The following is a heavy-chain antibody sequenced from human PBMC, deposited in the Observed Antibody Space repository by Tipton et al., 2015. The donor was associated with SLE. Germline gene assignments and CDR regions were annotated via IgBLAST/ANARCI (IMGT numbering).Heavy chain of an antibody. D-gene: IGHD3-10*01. Sequence: KPSETLSLTCAVYGGSFSGYSWSWIRQSPGKGLEWIGEINHSGTDYHPSLKSRVTISVDTSKNQFSLKLRSVTAADTAVYYCARRWLGDSGAFDFWGQGTMVTVSS. J-gene: IGHJ3*01. V-gene: IGHV4-34*01. CDR2: INHSGT. CDR1: GGSFSGYS. CDR3: ARRWLGDSGAFDF.